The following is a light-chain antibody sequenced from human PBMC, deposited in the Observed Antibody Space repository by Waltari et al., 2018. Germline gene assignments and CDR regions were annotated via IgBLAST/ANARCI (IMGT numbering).Light chain of an antibody. V-gene: IGKV1-12*01. CDR3: QQAYSLPRT. J-gene: IGKJ1*01. CDR2: AAS. Sequence: DIQMNQSPSSVSASVGDRVTIICRTSQGFSSWLAWYQQKPGKAPKLLIYAASTLQSGVPSRVSGSGSGTHFTLTISSLQPEDIATYYCQQAYSLPRTFGQGTTVEIK. CDR1: QGFSSW.